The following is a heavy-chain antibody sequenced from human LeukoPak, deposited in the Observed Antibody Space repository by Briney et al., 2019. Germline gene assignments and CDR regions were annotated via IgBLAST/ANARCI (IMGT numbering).Heavy chain of an antibody. V-gene: IGHV1-69*13. D-gene: IGHD4-17*01. CDR1: GYTFTSYG. CDR3: ARTTVTTGDFDY. J-gene: IGHJ4*02. CDR2: IIPIFGTA. Sequence: SVKVSCKASGYTFTSYGISWVRQAPGQGLEWMGGIIPIFGTANYAQKFQGRVTITADESTSTAYMELSSLRSEDTAVYYCARTTVTTGDFDYWGQGTLVTVSS.